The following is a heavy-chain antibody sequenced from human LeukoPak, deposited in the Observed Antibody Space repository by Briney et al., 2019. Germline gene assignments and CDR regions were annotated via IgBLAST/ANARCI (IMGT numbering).Heavy chain of an antibody. J-gene: IGHJ4*02. Sequence: GGSLRLSCAASGFTFSSYAMSWVRQAPGKGLEWVSAISGSGGSTYYADSAKGRLTISRDNSKNTLYLQMNSLRAEDTAVYYCAKDMGVWFGELLFDYWGQGTLVTVSS. CDR3: AKDMGVWFGELLFDY. V-gene: IGHV3-23*01. CDR2: ISGSGGST. D-gene: IGHD3-10*01. CDR1: GFTFSSYA.